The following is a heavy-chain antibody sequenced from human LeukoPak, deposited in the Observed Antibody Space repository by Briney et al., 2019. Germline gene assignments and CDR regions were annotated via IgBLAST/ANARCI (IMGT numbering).Heavy chain of an antibody. V-gene: IGHV4-31*03. CDR1: GGSISSGGYY. CDR3: ARAQAGLRSYPFDY. CDR2: IYYSGST. D-gene: IGHD3/OR15-3a*01. Sequence: SETLSLTCTVSGGSISSGGYYWSWIRQHPGKGLEWIGYIYYSGSTYYNPSLKSRVTISVDTSKNQFSLKLSSVTAADTAVCYCARAQAGLRSYPFDYWGQGTLVTVSS. J-gene: IGHJ4*02.